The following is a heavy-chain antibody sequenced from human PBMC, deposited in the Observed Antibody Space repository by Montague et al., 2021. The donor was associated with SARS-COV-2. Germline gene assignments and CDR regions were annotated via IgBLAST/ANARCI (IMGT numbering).Heavy chain of an antibody. CDR3: ARLGDGVVPSPILGVGPYYSYYSMDV. Sequence: SETLSLTCAVHGGSFSTYSWNWIRQPPGKGLEWIGEIHHGGSTNYNPSLKSRVTISADTSKNQFSLKLTSVAAADTAVYYCARLGDGVVPSPILGVGPYYSYYSMDVWGKGTTVPFPS. J-gene: IGHJ6*03. CDR1: GGSFSTYS. CDR2: IHHGGST. D-gene: IGHD3-10*01. V-gene: IGHV4-34*01.